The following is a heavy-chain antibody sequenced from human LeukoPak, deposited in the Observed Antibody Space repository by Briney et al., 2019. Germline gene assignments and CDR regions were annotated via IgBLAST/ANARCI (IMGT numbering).Heavy chain of an antibody. CDR2: INNDGSST. CDR3: ARVQRELMWYYFDY. Sequence: GGSLRLSFAASGFTFSSYWMYWVRQDPGKGLVWVSRINNDGSSTNYADSVKGRFTISRDNAKNSLYLQINSMRFDATALYYCARVQRELMWYYFDYWGQGTLVTVYS. D-gene: IGHD1-1*01. V-gene: IGHV3-74*01. J-gene: IGHJ4*02. CDR1: GFTFSSYW.